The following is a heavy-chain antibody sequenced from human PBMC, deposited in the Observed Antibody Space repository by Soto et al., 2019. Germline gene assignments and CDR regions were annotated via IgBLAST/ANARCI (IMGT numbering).Heavy chain of an antibody. CDR1: GFSFSSYG. CDR3: ARGQDDYGDSDVWFDP. J-gene: IGHJ5*02. Sequence: EEQLLESGGGLVQPGGSLRLSCAASGFSFSSYGMSWVRQAPGKGLEWVSGISGGGDSTYYADSVKGRFTISRDKSKNTLYLQMNSLRAEDTALYYCARGQDDYGDSDVWFDPWGQGTLVSVSS. CDR2: ISGGGDST. V-gene: IGHV3-23*01. D-gene: IGHD4-17*01.